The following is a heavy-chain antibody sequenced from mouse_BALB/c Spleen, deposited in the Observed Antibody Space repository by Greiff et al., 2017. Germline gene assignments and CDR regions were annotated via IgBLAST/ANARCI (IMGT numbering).Heavy chain of an antibody. D-gene: IGHD1-1*01. V-gene: IGHV5-12-2*01. CDR1: GFTFSSYT. Sequence: EVKLVESGGGLVQPGGSLKLSCAASGFTFSSYTMSWVRQTPEKRLEWVAYISNGGGSTYYPDTVKGRFTISRDNPKNTLFLQMTSLRSEDTAMYYCARYGSSFWYFDVWGAGTTVTVSS. J-gene: IGHJ1*01. CDR3: ARYGSSFWYFDV. CDR2: ISNGGGST.